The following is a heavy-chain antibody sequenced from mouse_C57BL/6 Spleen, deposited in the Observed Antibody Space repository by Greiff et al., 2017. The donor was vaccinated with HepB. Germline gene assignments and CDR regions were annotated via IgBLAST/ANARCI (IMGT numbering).Heavy chain of an antibody. D-gene: IGHD2-4*01. J-gene: IGHJ4*01. V-gene: IGHV1-62-2*01. Sequence: VQLQESGAELVKPGASVKLSCKASGYTFTEYTIHWVKQRSGQGLEWIGWFYPGSGSIKYNEKFKDKATLTADKSSRTVYMELSRLKSEDSAVYFCARHEGSYYDDDRAYAMDYWGQGTSVTVSS. CDR1: GYTFTEYT. CDR3: ARHEGSYYDDDRAYAMDY. CDR2: FYPGSGSI.